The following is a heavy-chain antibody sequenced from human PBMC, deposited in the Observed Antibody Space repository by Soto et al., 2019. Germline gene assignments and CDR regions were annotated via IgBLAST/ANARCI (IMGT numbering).Heavy chain of an antibody. Sequence: ASATRSLTWAVYGGSFSGYYWSWIRPPPGKGLEWIGEINHSGSTNYNPSLKSRVTISVDTSKNQFSLKLSSVTAADTAVYYCARGRRAARYYYYYYGMDVWGQGTTVTVSS. CDR2: INHSGST. CDR3: ARGRRAARYYYYYYGMDV. V-gene: IGHV4-34*01. D-gene: IGHD6-6*01. J-gene: IGHJ6*02. CDR1: GGSFSGYY.